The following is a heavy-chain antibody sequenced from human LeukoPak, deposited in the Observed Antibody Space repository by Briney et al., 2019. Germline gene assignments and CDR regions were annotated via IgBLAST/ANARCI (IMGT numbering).Heavy chain of an antibody. CDR2: VRDNGGTT. D-gene: IGHD6-19*01. Sequence: GGSLRLSCAASEFTFSSYGMHWVRQAPGKGLEWVSGVRDNGGTTSYADSVKGRFTCSRDNSKNTLYLQMNSLRAEDTAVYYCAKEGTVAGFDYWAQGTLVTVSS. CDR3: AKEGTVAGFDY. CDR1: EFTFSSYG. V-gene: IGHV3-23*01. J-gene: IGHJ4*02.